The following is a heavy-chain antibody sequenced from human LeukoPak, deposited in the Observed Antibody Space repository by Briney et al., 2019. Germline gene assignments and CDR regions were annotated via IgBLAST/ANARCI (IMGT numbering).Heavy chain of an antibody. CDR3: ARYYYGSGRTLDY. V-gene: IGHV7-4-1*02. Sequence: SVKVSCKAPGYTFTTYAMNWVQQAPGQGLEWMGWINTNTGNPTYAQGFTGRFVFSLDTSVSTTYLQISSLKAEDTAVYYCARYYYGSGRTLDYWGQGTLVTVSS. J-gene: IGHJ4*02. CDR1: GYTFTTYA. D-gene: IGHD3-10*01. CDR2: INTNTGNP.